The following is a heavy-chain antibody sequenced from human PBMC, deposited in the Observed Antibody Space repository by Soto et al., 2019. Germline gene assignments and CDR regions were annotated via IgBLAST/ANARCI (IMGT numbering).Heavy chain of an antibody. CDR3: ARDWNAGIFDY. CDR1: GFTFSSYW. D-gene: IGHD1-1*01. J-gene: IGHJ4*02. CDR2: INSDSSGI. V-gene: IGHV3-48*01. Sequence: GGSLRLSSAASGFTFSSYWMSWVRQAPGKGLEWVSNINSDSSGIYYTDSVKGRFTISRDHSRSTLSLQMDSLRAEDTAVYYCARDWNAGIFDYWGQGTLVTVSS.